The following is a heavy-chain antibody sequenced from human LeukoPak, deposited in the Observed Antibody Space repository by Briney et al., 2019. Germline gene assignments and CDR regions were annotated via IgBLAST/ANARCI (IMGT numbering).Heavy chain of an antibody. CDR2: IYYSGST. Sequence: SETLSLTCTVSGGSISSYYWSWIRQPPGKGLEWIGYIYYSGSTNYNPSLKSRVTISVDTSKNQFSLKLSSVAAADTAVYYCARSGSGYYYFDYWGQGTLVAVSS. V-gene: IGHV4-59*01. CDR1: GGSISSYY. D-gene: IGHD3-22*01. CDR3: ARSGSGYYYFDY. J-gene: IGHJ4*02.